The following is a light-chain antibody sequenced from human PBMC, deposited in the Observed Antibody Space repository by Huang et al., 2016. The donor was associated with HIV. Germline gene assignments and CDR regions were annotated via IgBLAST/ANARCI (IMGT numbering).Light chain of an antibody. CDR1: QGIRNS. CDR3: QQYYSTPSLT. Sequence: DIQMTQSPSSLSASAGDRVTITCRASQGIRNSLDWYQQKPGRAPKLLLYGASRLQSGVPSRFSGSGSGTDYVLTISSLQPEDFATYYCQQYYSTPSLTFGGGTKVEIK. J-gene: IGKJ4*01. CDR2: GAS. V-gene: IGKV1-NL1*01.